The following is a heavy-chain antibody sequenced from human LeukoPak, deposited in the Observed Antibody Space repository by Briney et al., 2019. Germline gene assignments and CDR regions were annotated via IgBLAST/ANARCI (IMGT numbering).Heavy chain of an antibody. Sequence: GASVKVSCKASGGTFSSYAISWVRQAPGQGLEWMGGIIPIFGTANYAQKFQGRVTITADESTSTAYMELSSLRSEDTAVYYCAAQTPITRRSEFMDVWGQGTTVTVSS. CDR2: IIPIFGTA. J-gene: IGHJ6*02. CDR1: GGTFSSYA. CDR3: AAQTPITRRSEFMDV. V-gene: IGHV1-69*13. D-gene: IGHD3-10*01.